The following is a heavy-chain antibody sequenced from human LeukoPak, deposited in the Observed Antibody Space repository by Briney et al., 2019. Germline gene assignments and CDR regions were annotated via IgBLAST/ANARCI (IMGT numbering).Heavy chain of an antibody. CDR3: AKDQDIVVVVAATFDY. CDR2: ISGSGGST. V-gene: IGHV3-23*01. D-gene: IGHD2-15*01. CDR1: GFTFSSHA. Sequence: PGGSLRLSCAASGFTFSSHAMSWVRQAPGKGLEWVSAISGSGGSTYYADSVKGRFTISRDNSKNTLYLQMNSLRAEDTAVYYCAKDQDIVVVVAATFDYWGQGTLVTVSS. J-gene: IGHJ4*02.